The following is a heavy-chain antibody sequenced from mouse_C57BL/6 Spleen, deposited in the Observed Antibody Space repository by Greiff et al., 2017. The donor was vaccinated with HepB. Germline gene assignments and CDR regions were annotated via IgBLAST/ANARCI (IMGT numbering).Heavy chain of an antibody. D-gene: IGHD2-1*01. CDR2: IYPGGGYT. J-gene: IGHJ2*01. CDR1: GYTFTNYW. CDR3: ARSNYETLYYFDY. Sequence: LVESGAELVRPGTSVKMSCKASGYTFTNYWIGWAKQRPGHGLEWIGDIYPGGGYTNYNEKFKGKATLTADKSSSTAYMQFSSLTSEDSAIYYCARSNYETLYYFDYWGQGTTLTVSS. V-gene: IGHV1-63*01.